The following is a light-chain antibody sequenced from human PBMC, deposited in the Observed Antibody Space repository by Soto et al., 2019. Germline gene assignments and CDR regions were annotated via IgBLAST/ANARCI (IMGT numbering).Light chain of an antibody. CDR2: AAS. Sequence: DIQMTQSPSSLAASVGDRVIITCRASQGIGNSLAWYQQKPGRIPNLLMYAASTLLSGVPSRFSASGSGTDFTLTISSLQPEDVATYYCQKYDSAPWTFGQGTKVEIK. CDR1: QGIGNS. CDR3: QKYDSAPWT. V-gene: IGKV1-27*01. J-gene: IGKJ1*01.